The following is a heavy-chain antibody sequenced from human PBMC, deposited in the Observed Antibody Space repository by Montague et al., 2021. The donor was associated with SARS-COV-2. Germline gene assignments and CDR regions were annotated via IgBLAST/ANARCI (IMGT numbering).Heavy chain of an antibody. CDR3: ASSGITLTGLDAFDI. J-gene: IGHJ3*02. D-gene: IGHD3-9*01. Sequence: CAISGDSVSSKSVAWNWNRQSPSRGLEWLGRTYYRSKWYSDYAEXVKXRLVITPDTSKNQVPLQLNSVIPEDTAVYFCASSGITLTGLDAFDIWGQGTMVTVSS. CDR1: GDSVSSKSVA. V-gene: IGHV6-1*01. CDR2: TYYRSKWYS.